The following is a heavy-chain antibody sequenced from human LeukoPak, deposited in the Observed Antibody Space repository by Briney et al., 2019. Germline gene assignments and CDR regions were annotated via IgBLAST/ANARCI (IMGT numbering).Heavy chain of an antibody. CDR2: IIPIFGTA. D-gene: IGHD5-18*01. Sequence: ASVKVSCKASGGTFSSYAISWVRQAPGQGLEWMGGIIPIFGTANYAQKFQGRVTITADESTSTAYMELSSLGSEDTAVYYCARGAQYSYGWSYWGQGTLVTVSS. CDR1: GGTFSSYA. CDR3: ARGAQYSYGWSY. J-gene: IGHJ4*02. V-gene: IGHV1-69*13.